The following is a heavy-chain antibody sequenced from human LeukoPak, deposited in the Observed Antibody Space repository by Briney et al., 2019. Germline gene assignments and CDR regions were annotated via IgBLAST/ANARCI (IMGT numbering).Heavy chain of an antibody. CDR2: IYYSGST. V-gene: IGHV4-59*01. CDR3: ARDGWYDFWSGPDYYYGMDV. D-gene: IGHD3-3*01. J-gene: IGHJ6*02. CDR1: GGSISSYY. Sequence: PSETLSLTCSVSGGSISSYYWNWIRQPPGKGLEWIGYIYYSGSTNYNPSLKSRVTISVDTSQNQFSLKLTSVTAADTAVYYCARDGWYDFWSGPDYYYGMDVWGQGTTVTVSS.